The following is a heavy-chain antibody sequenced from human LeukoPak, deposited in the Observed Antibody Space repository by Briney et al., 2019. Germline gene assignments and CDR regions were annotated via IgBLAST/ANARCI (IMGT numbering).Heavy chain of an antibody. Sequence: SETLSLTCTVSGGSISSYYWSWIRQPPGKGLEWIGYIYYSGSTNYNPSLKSRVTISVDTSKNQFSLKLSSVTAADTAVYYCARDSYSSSWYRSDYYYGMDVWGQGTTVTVSS. CDR3: ARDSYSSSWYRSDYYYGMDV. CDR1: GGSISSYY. V-gene: IGHV4-59*01. CDR2: IYYSGST. J-gene: IGHJ6*02. D-gene: IGHD6-13*01.